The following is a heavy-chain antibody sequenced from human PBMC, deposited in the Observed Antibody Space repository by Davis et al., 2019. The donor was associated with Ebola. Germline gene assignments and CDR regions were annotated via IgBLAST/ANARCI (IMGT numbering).Heavy chain of an antibody. Sequence: GESLKISCAASGFTFSSYSINWVRQAPGKGLEWVSSISTSSTYIYYAASVKGRFTISRDNAKNSLYLQMNSLRAEDTAVYYCARDREDIVVVPAAYGMDVWGQGTTVTVSS. CDR2: ISTSSTYI. CDR1: GFTFSSYS. J-gene: IGHJ6*02. CDR3: ARDREDIVVVPAAYGMDV. D-gene: IGHD2-2*01. V-gene: IGHV3-21*01.